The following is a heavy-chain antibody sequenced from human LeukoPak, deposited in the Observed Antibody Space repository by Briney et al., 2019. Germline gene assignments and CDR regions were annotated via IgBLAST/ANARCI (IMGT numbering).Heavy chain of an antibody. CDR3: ASPGGYSYGSYFDY. CDR1: GGSISSSSYY. CDR2: IYYSGST. Sequence: SETLSLTCTVSGGSISSSSYYWGWIRQPPGKGLEWIGSIYYSGSTYYNPSLKSRVTISVDTSKNQFSLKLSSVTAADTAVYYCASPGGYSYGSYFDYWGQGTLVTVSS. J-gene: IGHJ4*02. V-gene: IGHV4-39*01. D-gene: IGHD5-18*01.